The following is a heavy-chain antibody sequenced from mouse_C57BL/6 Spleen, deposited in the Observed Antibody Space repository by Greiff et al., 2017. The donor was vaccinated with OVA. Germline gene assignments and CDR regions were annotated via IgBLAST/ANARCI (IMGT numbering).Heavy chain of an antibody. J-gene: IGHJ2*01. CDR3: ARGSSGYVRGH. D-gene: IGHD3-2*02. Sequence: VQLQQPGAELVMPGASVKLSCKASGYTFTSYWMHWVKQRPGQGLEWIGEIDPSDSYTNYNQKFKGKSTLTVDKSSSTAYMQLSSLTSEDAAVYYCARGSSGYVRGHWGQGTALTVSS. CDR2: IDPSDSYT. CDR1: GYTFTSYW. V-gene: IGHV1-69*01.